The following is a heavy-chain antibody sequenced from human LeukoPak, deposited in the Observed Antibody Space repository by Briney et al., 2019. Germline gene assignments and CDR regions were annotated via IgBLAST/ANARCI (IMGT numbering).Heavy chain of an antibody. CDR2: ISAYNGNT. D-gene: IGHD3-22*01. CDR1: GYTFTSYG. Sequence: ASVKVSCKASGYTFTSYGISWVRQAPGQGLEWVGWISAYNGNTNYAQKLQDRVTMTTDTSTSTAYMELRSLRSDDTAVYYCVRERGYYDSSGLNPFDYWGQGTLVTVSS. J-gene: IGHJ4*02. CDR3: VRERGYYDSSGLNPFDY. V-gene: IGHV1-18*01.